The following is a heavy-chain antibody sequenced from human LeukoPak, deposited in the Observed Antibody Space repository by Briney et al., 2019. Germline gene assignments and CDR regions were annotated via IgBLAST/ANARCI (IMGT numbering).Heavy chain of an antibody. CDR2: MYHSGNS. Sequence: SETLSLTCAVSGASISSSDWWSWVRQPPGKGLEWIGEMYHSGNSNYNPSLKSRVTISVDKSKNQFSLKLSSVTAADTAVYYCARHTLQLWLLWFDPWGQGTLVTVSS. D-gene: IGHD5-18*01. CDR1: GASISSSDW. V-gene: IGHV4-4*02. CDR3: ARHTLQLWLLWFDP. J-gene: IGHJ5*02.